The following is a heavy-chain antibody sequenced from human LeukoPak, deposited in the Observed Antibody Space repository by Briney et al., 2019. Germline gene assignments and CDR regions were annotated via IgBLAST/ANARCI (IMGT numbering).Heavy chain of an antibody. D-gene: IGHD2-8*01. CDR1: GFIFNNYW. Sequence: GSLRLSCAASGFIFNNYWMHWVRQAPGEGLEWVSSISNSSNYIYYADPVKGRFTISRDNAKSSLYLQMNSLRAEDTAVYYCARDNGRNWGQGTLVTVSS. J-gene: IGHJ4*02. V-gene: IGHV3-21*01. CDR3: ARDNGRN. CDR2: ISNSSNYI.